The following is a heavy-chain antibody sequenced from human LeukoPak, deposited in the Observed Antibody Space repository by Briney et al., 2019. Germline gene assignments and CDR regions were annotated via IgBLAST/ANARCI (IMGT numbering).Heavy chain of an antibody. CDR3: SYSSGWYVPRYFDY. CDR2: IYYSGST. J-gene: IGHJ4*02. CDR1: GGSISSSSYY. V-gene: IGHV4-39*01. Sequence: PSETLSLTCTVSGGSISSSSYYWGWIRQPPGKGLEWIGSIYYSGSTCYNPSLKSRVTISVDTSKNQFSLKLSSVTAADTAVYYCSYSSGWYVPRYFDYWGQGTLVTVSS. D-gene: IGHD6-19*01.